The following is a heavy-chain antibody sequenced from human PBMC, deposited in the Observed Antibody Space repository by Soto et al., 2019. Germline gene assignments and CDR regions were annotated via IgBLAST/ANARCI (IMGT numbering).Heavy chain of an antibody. J-gene: IGHJ5*02. Sequence: QAPGKGLEWVSYISSSGSTIYYADSVKGRFTISRDNAKNSLYLQMNSLRAEDTAVYYCARPYPNMDWFDPWGQGTLVTVSS. CDR2: ISSSGSTI. V-gene: IGHV3-11*01. CDR3: ARPYPNMDWFDP. D-gene: IGHD2-21*01.